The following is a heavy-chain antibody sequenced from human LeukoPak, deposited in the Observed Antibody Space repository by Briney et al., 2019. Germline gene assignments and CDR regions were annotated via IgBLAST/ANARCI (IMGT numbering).Heavy chain of an antibody. CDR1: GFTFSSYS. CDR2: ISSSSGTI. Sequence: PGGSLRLSCAAPGFTFSSYSMNWVRQAPGKGLEWISYISSSSGTIYYADSVKGRFTISRDNAKNSLYLQMNSLRDEDTAVYYCARVYYYGSGSLKGEFDYWGQGTLVTVSS. CDR3: ARVYYYGSGSLKGEFDY. V-gene: IGHV3-48*02. J-gene: IGHJ4*02. D-gene: IGHD3-10*01.